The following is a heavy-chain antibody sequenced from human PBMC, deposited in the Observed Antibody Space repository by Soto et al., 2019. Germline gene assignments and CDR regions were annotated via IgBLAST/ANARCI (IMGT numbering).Heavy chain of an antibody. Sequence: QVQLQESGPGLVKPSGTLSLTCAVSGGSISTSNWWSWVRQPPGKGLEWIGEVYRTGSTNYNPSLQMGITISVDNPKHPFALKLPSVTAADTAVYYGARARATIAAAAIFDCWGQGTLVTVSS. J-gene: IGHJ4*02. CDR2: VYRTGST. CDR3: ARARATIAAAAIFDC. V-gene: IGHV4-4*02. D-gene: IGHD6-13*01. CDR1: GGSISTSNW.